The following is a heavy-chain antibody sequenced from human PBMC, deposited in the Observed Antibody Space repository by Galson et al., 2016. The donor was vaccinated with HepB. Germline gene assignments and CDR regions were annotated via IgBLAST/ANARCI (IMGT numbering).Heavy chain of an antibody. CDR2: IYYRGST. CDR3: ARDKNERGYSYGHFDY. Sequence: TLSLTCTVSGGSINSDGYYWSWIRQHPGKGLEWIGYIYYRGSTYYNPSLESRVSISVDTSKNQFSLKLSSVTAADTAVYYCARDKNERGYSYGHFDYWGQGALVTVSS. D-gene: IGHD5-18*01. J-gene: IGHJ4*02. V-gene: IGHV4-31*03. CDR1: GGSINSDGYY.